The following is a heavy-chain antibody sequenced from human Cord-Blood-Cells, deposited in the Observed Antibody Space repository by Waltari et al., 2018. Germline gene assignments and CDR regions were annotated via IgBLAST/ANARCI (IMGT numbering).Heavy chain of an antibody. CDR3: ARGANEDGSGSYYSPYGMDV. Sequence: VHIVQAGAAVKKPASSIKVSCKQSGGTFSCYPMRPVRPSPGHGLEWMGGIIPILGTANYAQKFQGRVTITADKSTSTAYMELSSLRSEDTAVYYCARGANEDGSGSYYSPYGMDVWGQGTTVTVSS. CDR1: GGTFSCYP. CDR2: IIPILGTA. D-gene: IGHD3-10*01. V-gene: IGHV1-69*06. J-gene: IGHJ6*02.